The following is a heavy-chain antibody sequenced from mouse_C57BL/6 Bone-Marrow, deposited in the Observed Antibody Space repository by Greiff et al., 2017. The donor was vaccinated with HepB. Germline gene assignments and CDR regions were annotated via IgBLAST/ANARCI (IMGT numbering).Heavy chain of an antibody. CDR1: GYSITSGYY. V-gene: IGHV3-6*01. J-gene: IGHJ1*03. CDR3: ARDRLYGSSWYFDV. CDR2: ISYDGSN. Sequence: EVQLQESGPGLVKPSQSLSLTCSVTGYSITSGYYWNWIRQFPGNKLEWMGYISYDGSNNYNPSLKNRISITRDTSKNQFFLKLNSVTTEDTATYYCARDRLYGSSWYFDVWGTGTTVTVSS. D-gene: IGHD1-1*01.